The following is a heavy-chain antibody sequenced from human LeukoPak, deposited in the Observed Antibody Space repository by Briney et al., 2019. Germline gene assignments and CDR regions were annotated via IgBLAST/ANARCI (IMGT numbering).Heavy chain of an antibody. V-gene: IGHV1-69*05. Sequence: GASVKVSCKASGGTFSSYAISWVRQAPGQGLEWMGGIIPIFGTANYAQKFQGRVTITTDESTSTVYMELNSLRSEDTAIYYCVRQEFQLLSWFDPWGQGTLVTVSS. CDR2: IIPIFGTA. J-gene: IGHJ5*02. CDR1: GGTFSSYA. D-gene: IGHD2-2*01. CDR3: VRQEFQLLSWFDP.